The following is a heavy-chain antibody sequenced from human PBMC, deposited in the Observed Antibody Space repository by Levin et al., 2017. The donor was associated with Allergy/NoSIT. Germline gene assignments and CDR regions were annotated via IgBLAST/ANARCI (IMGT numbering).Heavy chain of an antibody. Sequence: SETLSLTCAVYGGSFSGYYWSWIRQPPGKGLEWIGEINHSGSTNYNPSLKSRVTISVDTSKNQFSLKLSSVTAADTAVYSCARSGYYGSGSYFPRNWFDPWGQGTLVTVSS. CDR2: INHSGST. CDR1: GGSFSGYY. CDR3: ARSGYYGSGSYFPRNWFDP. V-gene: IGHV4-34*01. D-gene: IGHD3-10*01. J-gene: IGHJ5*02.